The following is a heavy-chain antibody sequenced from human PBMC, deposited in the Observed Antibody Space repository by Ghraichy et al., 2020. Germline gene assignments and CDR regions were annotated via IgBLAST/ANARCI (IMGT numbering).Heavy chain of an antibody. CDR2: ISGSGGST. CDR3: AKDSGDIVVVPAATQDY. J-gene: IGHJ4*02. CDR1: GFTFSSYA. V-gene: IGHV3-23*01. D-gene: IGHD2-2*01. Sequence: GESLNISCAASGFTFSSYAMSWVRQAPGKGLEWVSAISGSGGSTYYADSVKGRFTISRDNSKNTLYLQMNSLRAEDTAVYYCAKDSGDIVVVPAATQDYWGQGTLVTVSS.